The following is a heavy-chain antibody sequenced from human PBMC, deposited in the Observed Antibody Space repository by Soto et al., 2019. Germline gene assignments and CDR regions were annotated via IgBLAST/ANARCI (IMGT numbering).Heavy chain of an antibody. CDR3: GRDRVTTFGAGKLYYFDY. CDR2: IYYTGTP. V-gene: IGHV4-39*02. D-gene: IGHD3-3*01. J-gene: IGHJ4*02. CDR1: DGSVSNSSYF. Sequence: PSETLSLTCSVSDGSVSNSSYFWGWIRQPPGKGLEWIGSIYYTGTPYYNPSLKSRVTMSVDTSKNQFSLKLSSVTAADTAVYFCGRDRVTTFGAGKLYYFDYWGQGTLVTVSS.